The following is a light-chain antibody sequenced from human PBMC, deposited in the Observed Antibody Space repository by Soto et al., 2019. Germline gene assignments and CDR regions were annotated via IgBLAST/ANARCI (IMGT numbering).Light chain of an antibody. CDR2: EVS. CDR1: SSDVGGYNY. CDR3: TSYTSSSTPV. Sequence: QSVLTQPASVSGSPGQAITICCTGTSSDVGGYNYVSWYQQHPGKAPKLMIYEVSNRPSGVSDRFSGSKSGNTASLTISGLQAEDEADYYCTSYTSSSTPVFGTGTKVTVL. V-gene: IGLV2-14*01. J-gene: IGLJ1*01.